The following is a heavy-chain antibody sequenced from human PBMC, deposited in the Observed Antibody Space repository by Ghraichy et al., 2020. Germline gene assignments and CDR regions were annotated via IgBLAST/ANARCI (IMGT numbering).Heavy chain of an antibody. J-gene: IGHJ1*01. Sequence: PWTGMVLVSRINSDGSSTSYADSVKGRFTISRDNAKNTLYLQMNSLRAEDTAVYYCARIPDWGQGTLVTVSS. CDR3: ARIPD. V-gene: IGHV3-74*01. CDR2: INSDGSST. D-gene: IGHD2-2*02.